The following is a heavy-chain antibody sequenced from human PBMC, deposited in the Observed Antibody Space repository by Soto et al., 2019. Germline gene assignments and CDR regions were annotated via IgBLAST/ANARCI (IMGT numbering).Heavy chain of an antibody. V-gene: IGHV1-3*05. CDR2: INVGNGNT. CDR3: ARRGDGMDV. CDR1: GYTFTNYA. D-gene: IGHD3-10*01. J-gene: IGHJ6*02. Sequence: QVQLVQSGAEEKKPGASVKVSCKASGYTFTNYAIHWVRQAPGQRLEWMGWINVGNGNTKYSQKFQGRVTFTRDTYASTADMELSSLRSEDTAVYYCARRGDGMDVWGQGTTVTVYS.